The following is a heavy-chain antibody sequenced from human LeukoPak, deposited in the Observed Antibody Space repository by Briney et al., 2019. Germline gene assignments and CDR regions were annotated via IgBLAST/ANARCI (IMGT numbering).Heavy chain of an antibody. CDR2: IYYSGST. Sequence: PSETLSLTRTVSGDSISSYYWSWIRQPPGKGLEWIGYIYYSGSTNYNPSLKSRVTISVDTSKNQFSLKLSSVTAADTAVYYCATANLYSDALDYWGQGTLVTVSS. CDR3: ATANLYSDALDY. J-gene: IGHJ4*02. D-gene: IGHD2-8*01. V-gene: IGHV4-59*01. CDR1: GDSISSYY.